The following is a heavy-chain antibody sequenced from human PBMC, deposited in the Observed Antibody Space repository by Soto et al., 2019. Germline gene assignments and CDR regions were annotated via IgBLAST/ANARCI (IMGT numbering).Heavy chain of an antibody. Sequence: PGESLKISCKGSGYSFTSYWISWVRQMPGKGLEWMGRIDPSDSYTNYSQSFQGHVTISADKSISTAYLQWSSLKASDTAMYYCARLVDTARVTVDYWGQGTLVTVSS. CDR3: ARLVDTARVTVDY. V-gene: IGHV5-10-1*01. CDR1: GYSFTSYW. J-gene: IGHJ4*02. CDR2: IDPSDSYT. D-gene: IGHD5-18*01.